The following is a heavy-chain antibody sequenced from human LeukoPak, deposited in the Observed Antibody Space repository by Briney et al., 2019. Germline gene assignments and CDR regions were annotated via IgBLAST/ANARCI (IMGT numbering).Heavy chain of an antibody. J-gene: IGHJ4*02. CDR1: GYTFTSYD. CDR2: MNPNSGNT. V-gene: IGHV1-8*03. CDR3: ARGRRYSGSYSVDY. D-gene: IGHD1-26*01. Sequence: ASVKVSCKASGYTFTSYDINWVRQATGQGLEWMGWMNPNSGNTGYAQKFQGRVTITRNTSISTAYMELSSLRSEDTAVYYCARGRRYSGSYSVDYWGQGTLVTVSS.